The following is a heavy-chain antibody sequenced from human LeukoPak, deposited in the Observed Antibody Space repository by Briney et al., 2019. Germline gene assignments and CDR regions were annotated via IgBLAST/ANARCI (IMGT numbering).Heavy chain of an antibody. CDR3: ARDYPDTAMVFDY. CDR2: IYYSGST. Sequence: PSETLSLTCTVSGGSISSYYWSWIRQPPGKGLEWIGYIYYSGSTNYNPSLKSRVTISVDTSKNQFSLKLSSVTAADTAVYYCARDYPDTAMVFDYWGQGTLVTVSS. V-gene: IGHV4-59*13. J-gene: IGHJ4*02. CDR1: GGSISSYY. D-gene: IGHD5-18*01.